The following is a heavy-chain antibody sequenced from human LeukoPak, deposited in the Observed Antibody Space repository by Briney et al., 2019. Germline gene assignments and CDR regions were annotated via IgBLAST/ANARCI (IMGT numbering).Heavy chain of an antibody. D-gene: IGHD1-26*01. J-gene: IGHJ4*02. CDR3: ARLAGNYYDLPIDY. CDR1: GYSFTNYW. Sequence: GESLKISWKGSGYSFTNYWIGWVRQMPGKGLEGVGIIYPSDSATKYSPSFQGQVNISADKSITTAYLQWSSLKASDTAMYYCARLAGNYYDLPIDYWGQGTLVTVSS. V-gene: IGHV5-51*01. CDR2: IYPSDSAT.